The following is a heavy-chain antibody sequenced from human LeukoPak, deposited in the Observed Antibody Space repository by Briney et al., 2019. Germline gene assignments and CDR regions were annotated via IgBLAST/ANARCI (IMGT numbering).Heavy chain of an antibody. Sequence: PSETLSLTCTVSGGSISSYYWSWIRQPPGKGLEWIGYIYYSGSTNYNPSLKSRVTISVDTSKNQFSLKLSSVTAADTAVYYCATNYGDSKGYWGQGTLVTVSS. J-gene: IGHJ4*02. D-gene: IGHD4-17*01. CDR1: GGSISSYY. V-gene: IGHV4-59*01. CDR2: IYYSGST. CDR3: ATNYGDSKGY.